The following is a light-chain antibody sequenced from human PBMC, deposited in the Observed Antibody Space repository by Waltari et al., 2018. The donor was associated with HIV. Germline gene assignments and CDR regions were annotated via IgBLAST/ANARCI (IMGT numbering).Light chain of an antibody. CDR1: DLADNR. J-gene: IGLJ2*01. V-gene: IGLV3-21*04. CDR2: DAS. Sequence: SFELTQPPSVSVAPGTTARNTCAANDLADNRLHRYQQRPGQAPLLVSHDASDRPSEIPERFSGSNSGNTATLTITRVEAGDEADYYCQVWDSSRDHVVFGGGARLTVL. CDR3: QVWDSSRDHVV.